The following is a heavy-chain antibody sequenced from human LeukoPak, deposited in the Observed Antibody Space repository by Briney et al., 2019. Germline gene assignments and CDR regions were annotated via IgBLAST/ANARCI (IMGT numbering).Heavy chain of an antibody. Sequence: GASLKVSSKAPGFIFTAYYMHWVRQAPVQGLEWRGWVIPNSGVTKYAQKFQGRITMTRDTSISTAYMELSSLRSDDTAVYYCAREGQFSGTYYGGGWFDPWGQGTLVTVSS. J-gene: IGHJ5*02. CDR2: VIPNSGVT. V-gene: IGHV1-2*02. CDR1: GFIFTAYY. CDR3: AREGQFSGTYYGGGWFDP. D-gene: IGHD1-26*01.